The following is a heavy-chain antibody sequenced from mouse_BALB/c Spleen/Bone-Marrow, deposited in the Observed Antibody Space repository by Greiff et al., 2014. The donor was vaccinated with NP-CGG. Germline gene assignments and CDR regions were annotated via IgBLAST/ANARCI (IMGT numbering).Heavy chain of an antibody. CDR2: IPPGSGTT. V-gene: IGHV1S41*01. CDR3: ARGSYYYGSSSSGFAY. CDR1: GYTFTSYW. J-gene: IGHJ3*01. D-gene: IGHD1-1*01. Sequence: LVKPGASVKLSCKASGYTFTSYWINWIKQRPGQGLEWIGRIPPGSGTTYYNEMFKGKATLTVDTSSTTAYIQPSSLSLNNSAVYFSARGSYYYGSSSSGFAYWGQGTLVTVSS.